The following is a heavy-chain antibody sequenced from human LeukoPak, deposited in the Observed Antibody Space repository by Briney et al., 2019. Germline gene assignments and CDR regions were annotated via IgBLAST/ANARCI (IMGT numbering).Heavy chain of an antibody. CDR1: GFTFINYA. V-gene: IGHV3-23*01. J-gene: IGHJ4*02. Sequence: PGGSLRLSCAASGFTFINYAMSWARQAPGKGLEWVSVISGSGSSTYYADSVKGRFTISRDDSKNTLYLQMNSLRAEDTAVYYCARVGSGWYDFDYWGQGTLVTVSS. CDR3: ARVGSGWYDFDY. D-gene: IGHD6-19*01. CDR2: ISGSGSST.